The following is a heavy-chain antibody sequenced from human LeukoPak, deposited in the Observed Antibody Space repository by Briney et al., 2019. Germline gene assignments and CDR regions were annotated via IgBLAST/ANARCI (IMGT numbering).Heavy chain of an antibody. V-gene: IGHV4-39*01. D-gene: IGHD3-16*02. J-gene: IGHJ4*02. Sequence: PSETLSLTCSVSGGSISSGSYYWGWIRQPPGKGLEWIGSIYYSGSTYYNTSLKSRVTISVDTSKNQFSLKLSSVTAADTAVYYCARNPVMIKFGGVIANYFDYWGQGTLVTVSS. CDR2: IYYSGST. CDR3: ARNPVMIKFGGVIANYFDY. CDR1: GGSISSGSYY.